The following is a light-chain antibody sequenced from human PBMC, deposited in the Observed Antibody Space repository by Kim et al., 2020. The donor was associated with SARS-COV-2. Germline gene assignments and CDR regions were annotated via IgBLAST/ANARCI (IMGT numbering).Light chain of an antibody. J-gene: IGKJ1*01. CDR3: QQYGNSQET. V-gene: IGKV3-20*01. CDR1: QSVTSNY. Sequence: SPGERPTLSCRASQSVTSNYLAWYQQRPGQAPSLLIYGASSRATGVPDRFSGSGSGTDFTLTISRLEPEDFAVYYCQQYGNSQETFGQGTKVDIK. CDR2: GAS.